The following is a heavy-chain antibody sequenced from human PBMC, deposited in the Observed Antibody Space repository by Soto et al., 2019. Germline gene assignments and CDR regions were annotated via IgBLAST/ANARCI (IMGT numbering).Heavy chain of an antibody. J-gene: IGHJ4*02. Sequence: QVQLQESGPGLVKPSQTLSLTCNVSGVSIGSGDYYWSWIRQPPGKGLEWIGYIYISGTTYYNPSLKSRLTISLDTSRNVFSLKQRYVTAADTAVYYCARVPPPYSFSYDDWGQGTLVTVSS. V-gene: IGHV4-30-4*01. CDR1: GVSIGSGDYY. CDR2: IYISGTT. D-gene: IGHD5-12*01. CDR3: ARVPPPYSFSYDD.